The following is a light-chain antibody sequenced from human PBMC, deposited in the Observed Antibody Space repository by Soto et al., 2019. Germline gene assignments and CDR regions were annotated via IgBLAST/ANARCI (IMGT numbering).Light chain of an antibody. V-gene: IGKV3-15*01. J-gene: IGKJ1*01. Sequence: EIVFTQSPATLSLSPGERATLSCRASQSVSSYLAWYQQKPGQAPRLLIYDASTRETGIPARFSGSGAGTEFTLTISSLQSEDFEVYYCQQYNGWTRTFGQGTKVDIK. CDR1: QSVSSY. CDR3: QQYNGWTRT. CDR2: DAS.